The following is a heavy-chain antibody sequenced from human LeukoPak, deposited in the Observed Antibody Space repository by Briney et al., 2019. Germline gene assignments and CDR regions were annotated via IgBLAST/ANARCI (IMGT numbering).Heavy chain of an antibody. CDR2: IYYSGST. Sequence: SAETLSLTCSVSGVSIRSRSYYWGGLRQPRGRGLEGCGSIYYSGSTYYNPSLKSRVTISVDTSKNQFSLKLSSVTAADTAVYYCAKRRAAAGRYWHFDLWGRGTLVTVSS. CDR1: GVSIRSRSYY. V-gene: IGHV4-39*07. CDR3: AKRRAAAGRYWHFDL. D-gene: IGHD6-25*01. J-gene: IGHJ2*01.